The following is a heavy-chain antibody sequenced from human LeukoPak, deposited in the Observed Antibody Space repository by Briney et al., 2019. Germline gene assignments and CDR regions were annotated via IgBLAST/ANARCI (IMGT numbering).Heavy chain of an antibody. CDR3: AGGGYSSSWLSGINWFDP. J-gene: IGHJ5*02. D-gene: IGHD6-13*01. CDR2: MNPNSGNT. V-gene: IGHV1-8*01. Sequence: GASVKVSCKASGYTFTSYDINWVRQATGQGLEWMGWMNPNSGNTGYAQKFQGRVTMTRNTSISTAYMELSSLRSEDTAVYYCAGGGYSSSWLSGINWFDPWGQGTLVTVSS. CDR1: GYTFTSYD.